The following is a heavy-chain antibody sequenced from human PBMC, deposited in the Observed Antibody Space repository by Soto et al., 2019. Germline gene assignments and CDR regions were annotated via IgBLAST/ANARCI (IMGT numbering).Heavy chain of an antibody. J-gene: IGHJ6*02. Sequence: ASVEVSCKASGYTFTGYYMHWVRQAPGQGLEWMGWINPNSGGTNYAQKFQGWVTMTRDTSISTAYMELSSLRAEDTAVYYCAKDTRQLVPVYYYGMDVWGQGTTVTVSS. D-gene: IGHD6-13*01. CDR3: AKDTRQLVPVYYYGMDV. CDR1: GYTFTGYY. V-gene: IGHV1-2*04. CDR2: INPNSGGT.